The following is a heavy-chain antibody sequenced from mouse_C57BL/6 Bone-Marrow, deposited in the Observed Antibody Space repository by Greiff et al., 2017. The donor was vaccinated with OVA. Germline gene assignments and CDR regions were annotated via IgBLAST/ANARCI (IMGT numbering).Heavy chain of an antibody. J-gene: IGHJ2*01. V-gene: IGHV5-2*01. Sequence: VQLKESGGGLVQPGESLKLSCESNEYEFPSHDMSWVRKPPEKRLELVAAITSDGGSTYYPDTMARRFIISRDNTKKTLYLQMSSLRSEDTALYYCARHPSYYGSTYFDDWGQGTTLTVSS. D-gene: IGHD1-1*01. CDR2: ITSDGGST. CDR3: ARHPSYYGSTYFDD. CDR1: EYEFPSHD.